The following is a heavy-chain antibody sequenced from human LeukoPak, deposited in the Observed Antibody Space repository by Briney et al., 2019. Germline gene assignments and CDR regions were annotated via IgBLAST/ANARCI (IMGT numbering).Heavy chain of an antibody. CDR3: AKDQRGWYFDY. D-gene: IGHD6-19*01. Sequence: PGGSLRLSCAASGFTISPYWMSWVRQAPGKGLEWVANIKQDGSEKYYVDSVKGRFAISRDNAKNSVYLQMNGLRAEDTAVYYCAKDQRGWYFDYWGQGTLVTVSS. V-gene: IGHV3-7*01. CDR2: IKQDGSEK. J-gene: IGHJ4*02. CDR1: GFTISPYW.